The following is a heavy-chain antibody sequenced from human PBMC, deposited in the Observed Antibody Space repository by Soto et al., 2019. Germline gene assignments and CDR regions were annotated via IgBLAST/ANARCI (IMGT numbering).Heavy chain of an antibody. D-gene: IGHD6-13*01. V-gene: IGHV4-34*01. J-gene: IGHJ6*02. CDR3: ARGRSSWYWEHYYYYGMDV. CDR1: GGSFSGYY. CDR2: INHSGST. Sequence: SETLSLTCAVYGGSFSGYYWSWIRQPPGKGLEWIGEINHSGSTNYNPSLKSRVTISVDTSKNQFSLKLSSVTAADTAVYYCARGRSSWYWEHYYYYGMDVWGQGTTVTVSS.